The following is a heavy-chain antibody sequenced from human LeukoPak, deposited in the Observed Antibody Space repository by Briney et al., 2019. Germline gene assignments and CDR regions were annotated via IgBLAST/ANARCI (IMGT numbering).Heavy chain of an antibody. CDR1: GYTFTSYA. D-gene: IGHD5-18*01. V-gene: IGHV1-3*01. Sequence: ASVKVSCKASGYTFTSYAMHWVRQAPGQRLEWMGWINAGNGNTKYSQKFQGRVTITRDTSVSTAYMELSSLRSEDTAVYYCARDVRGYSYGFDYWGQGTLVTVSS. J-gene: IGHJ4*02. CDR2: INAGNGNT. CDR3: ARDVRGYSYGFDY.